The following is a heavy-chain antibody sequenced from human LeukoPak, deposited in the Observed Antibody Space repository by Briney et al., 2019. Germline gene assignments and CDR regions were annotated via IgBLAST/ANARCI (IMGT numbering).Heavy chain of an antibody. V-gene: IGHV4-39*02. CDR3: ATSVDTSMGHYYYYYMDV. CDR2: IYDSGST. CDR1: GGSISSSSYY. J-gene: IGHJ6*03. Sequence: PSQTLSLTCTVSGGSISSSSYYRGWIRQPPGKGLEWIGSIYDSGSTYYNPSLKSRATISVDTSKNHFSLKLSSVTAADTAVYYCATSVDTSMGHYYYYYMDVWGKGSTVTISS. D-gene: IGHD5-18*01.